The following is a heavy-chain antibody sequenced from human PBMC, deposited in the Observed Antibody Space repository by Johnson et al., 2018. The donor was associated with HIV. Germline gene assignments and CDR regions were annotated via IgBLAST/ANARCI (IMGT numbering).Heavy chain of an antibody. CDR3: ARGDGSSLDAFDI. CDR2: INSDGSST. CDR1: GFTFSTYW. Sequence: VQLVESGGGFVQPGGSLTLSCAASGFTFSTYWMHWVRQAPGKGLVWVSRINSDGSSTSYADSVKGRFTISRDNAKNTLYLQMNSLRAEDTAVYYCARGDGSSLDAFDIWGQGTMLTVSS. D-gene: IGHD2-15*01. J-gene: IGHJ3*02. V-gene: IGHV3-74*02.